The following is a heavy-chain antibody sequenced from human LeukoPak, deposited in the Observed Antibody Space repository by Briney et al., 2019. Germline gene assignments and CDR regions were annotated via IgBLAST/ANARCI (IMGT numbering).Heavy chain of an antibody. CDR2: ISWNSGSI. V-gene: IGHV3-9*03. CDR3: AKGPRGIAVAGTPEYFQH. CDR1: GITFDDYA. J-gene: IGHJ1*01. D-gene: IGHD6-19*01. Sequence: QPGRSLRLSCAASGITFDDYAMHWVRQAPGKGLEWVSGISWNSGSIDYADSVKGRFTISRDNAKNSLYLQMNSLRAEDMALYYCAKGPRGIAVAGTPEYFQHWGQGTLVTVSS.